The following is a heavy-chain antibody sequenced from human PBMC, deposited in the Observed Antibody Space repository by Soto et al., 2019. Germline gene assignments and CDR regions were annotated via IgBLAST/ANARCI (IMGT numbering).Heavy chain of an antibody. J-gene: IGHJ4*02. D-gene: IGHD1-26*01. CDR2: IYYSGST. V-gene: IGHV4-59*01. CDR3: ANGVGADYFDH. CDR1: GGSISSYY. Sequence: SETLSLTCTVSGGSISSYYWSWIRQPPGKGLEWIGYIYYSGSTNYNPSLKSRVTISVDTSKNQFSLKLSSVTAADTAVYFCANGVGADYFDHWGQGTLVTVSS.